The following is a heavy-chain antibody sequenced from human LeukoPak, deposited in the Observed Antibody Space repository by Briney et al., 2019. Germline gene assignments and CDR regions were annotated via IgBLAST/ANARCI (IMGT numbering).Heavy chain of an antibody. CDR2: ISGSGDSK. CDR3: AKALSRPQYYYYYGMDV. D-gene: IGHD6-6*01. J-gene: IGHJ6*02. CDR1: EFAFRSYA. Sequence: GGSLRLSCAAAEFAFRSYAMSWVRQAPGKGLEWVSTISGSGDSKYYEDSVKGRFTISRDNSKNTLYLQMNSLRAEDTAVYYCAKALSRPQYYYYYGMDVWGQGTTVTVSS. V-gene: IGHV3-23*01.